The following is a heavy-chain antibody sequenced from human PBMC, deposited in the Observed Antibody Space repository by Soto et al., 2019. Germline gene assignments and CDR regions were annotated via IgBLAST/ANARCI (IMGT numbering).Heavy chain of an antibody. J-gene: IGHJ4*02. Sequence: QVQLVQSGAEVKKPGASVKVSCKASGYTFTSCGISWVRQAPGQGLEWMSWISAYNGNTNYAQKLQGRVTMTTDTSTSIAYMELRSLRSDDTAVYYCATTKGDILTGRNFDYWGQGTLVTVSS. CDR1: GYTFTSCG. D-gene: IGHD3-9*01. V-gene: IGHV1-18*01. CDR2: ISAYNGNT. CDR3: ATTKGDILTGRNFDY.